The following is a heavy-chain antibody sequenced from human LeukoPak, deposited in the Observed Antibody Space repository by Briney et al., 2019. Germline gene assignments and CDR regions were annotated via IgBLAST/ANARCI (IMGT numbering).Heavy chain of an antibody. CDR2: ISSSSSTI. D-gene: IGHD7-27*01. CDR3: AANLGHFDY. J-gene: IGHJ4*02. V-gene: IGHV3-48*04. CDR1: GFTFSSYS. Sequence: GGSLTLSCAASGFTFSSYSMNWVRQAPGKELEWVSYISSSSSTIYYADSVKGRFTISRDNAKNSLYLQMNSLRAEDTAVYYCAANLGHFDYWGQGTLVTVSS.